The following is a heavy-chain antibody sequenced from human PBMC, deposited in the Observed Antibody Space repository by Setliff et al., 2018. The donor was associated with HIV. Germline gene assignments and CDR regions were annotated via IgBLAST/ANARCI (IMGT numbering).Heavy chain of an antibody. CDR3: ARPRRVRSRAWYWFDI. CDR1: NGSISSGTFY. Sequence: SETLSLTCTVSNGSISSGTFYWNWIRQPAGKGLEWIGRINTSGSTNYNPSLKSRVTISVDKSQNQFSLKLSSVTAADTAVYYCARPRRVRSRAWYWFDIWGQGTLVTVSS. V-gene: IGHV4-61*02. D-gene: IGHD6-19*01. J-gene: IGHJ5*02. CDR2: INTSGST.